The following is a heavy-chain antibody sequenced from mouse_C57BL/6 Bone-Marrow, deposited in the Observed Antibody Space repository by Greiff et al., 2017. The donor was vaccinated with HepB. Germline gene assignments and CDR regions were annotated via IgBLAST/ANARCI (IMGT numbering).Heavy chain of an antibody. D-gene: IGHD1-1*01. CDR1: GYTFTSYW. J-gene: IGHJ4*01. CDR3: ASRFYYYGSSCENYYAMDY. V-gene: IGHV1-55*01. CDR2: IYPGSGST. Sequence: QVQLQQSGAELVKPGASVKMSCKASGYTFTSYWITWVKQRPGQGLEWIGDIYPGSGSTNYNEKFKSKATLTVDTSSSTAYMQLSSLTSEDSAVYYCASRFYYYGSSCENYYAMDYWGQGTSVTVSS.